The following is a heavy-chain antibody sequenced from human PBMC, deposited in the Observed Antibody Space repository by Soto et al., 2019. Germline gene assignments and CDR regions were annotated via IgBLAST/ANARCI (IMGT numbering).Heavy chain of an antibody. J-gene: IGHJ1*01. V-gene: IGHV1-46*01. CDR2: INPGGGRT. CDR1: GYTFTSYY. D-gene: IGHD6-19*01. CDR3: ARGLAVAHSPPLL. Sequence: QVQVVQSGAEVKKPGASVKVSCKASGYTFTSYYMHWVRQAPGQGLEWMGLINPGGGRTSYAQKLQGRVTMTRDTSTSTVYLELSSLTFEDTAVYYCARGLAVAHSPPLLWGQGTLVSVSS.